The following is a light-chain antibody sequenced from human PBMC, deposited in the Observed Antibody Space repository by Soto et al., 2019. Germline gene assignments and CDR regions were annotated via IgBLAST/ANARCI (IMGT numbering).Light chain of an antibody. CDR3: KKSYGTRWP. Sequence: DIQMTQSPSSLSASVGDRVTITCRPSQSIDKFLNWYQQKPGTAPRLLMHATSILQSWVPSRFSGSGSGTEFTPTTASRQPKVFATSSCKKSYGTRWPLGQGPKGKSN. CDR2: ATS. CDR1: QSIDKF. J-gene: IGKJ1*01. V-gene: IGKV1-39*01.